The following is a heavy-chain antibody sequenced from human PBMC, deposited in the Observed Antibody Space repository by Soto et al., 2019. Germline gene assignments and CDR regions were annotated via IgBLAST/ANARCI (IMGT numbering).Heavy chain of an antibody. CDR2: INPNSGGT. D-gene: IGHD3-10*01. J-gene: IGHJ5*02. CDR1: GYTFTGYY. Sequence: WASVKVSCKASGYTFTGYYMHWVRQAPGQGLEWMGWINPNSGGTNYAQKFQGRVTMTRDTSISTAYMELSRLRSDDTAVYYCARTMVRGVIWWFDPWGQGTLVTVSS. V-gene: IGHV1-2*02. CDR3: ARTMVRGVIWWFDP.